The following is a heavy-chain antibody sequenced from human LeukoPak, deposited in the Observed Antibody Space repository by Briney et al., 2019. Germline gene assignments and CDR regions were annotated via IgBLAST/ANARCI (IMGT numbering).Heavy chain of an antibody. CDR3: ARDRARNLDY. D-gene: IGHD1-14*01. V-gene: IGHV4-38-2*02. Sequence: SETLSLTCGVSGYPISGGYYWGWIRQPPGKGLEWIGSVFHWGNTYYNPSLKSRVIISVDTSKNHFSLKLNSVTAADTAVYYCARDRARNLDYWGQGTLVTVSS. CDR2: VFHWGNT. J-gene: IGHJ4*02. CDR1: GYPISGGYY.